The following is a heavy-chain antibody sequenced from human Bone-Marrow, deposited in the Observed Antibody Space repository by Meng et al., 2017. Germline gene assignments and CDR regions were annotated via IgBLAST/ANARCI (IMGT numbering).Heavy chain of an antibody. D-gene: IGHD1/OR15-1a*01. CDR2: IGHSGFT. Sequence: PQMQESGPGLVKPSETLCLSCSVSGDSISSSDSYWGWIRQSPGKGLGWIGSIGHSGFTYYTPSLESRVTVSVDTSRSQFSLELTSVAAADTAVYYCVRSRAWVRTGFDPWGQGTLVTVSS. J-gene: IGHJ5*02. V-gene: IGHV4-39*01. CDR3: VRSRAWVRTGFDP. CDR1: GDSISSSDSY.